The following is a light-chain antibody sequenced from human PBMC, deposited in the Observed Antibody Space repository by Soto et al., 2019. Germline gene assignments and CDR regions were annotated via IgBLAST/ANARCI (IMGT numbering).Light chain of an antibody. CDR1: QSLLHSNGYNY. V-gene: IGKV2-28*01. CDR2: LGS. Sequence: EIVMTQSPLSLPVTPGEPASISCRSSQSLLHSNGYNYLDWYLQKPGQSPQVLIYLGSHRASGVPDRFSGSGSGTDFTLKISRVEAEDVGVYYCMQALQTPTFGQGTKVEIK. CDR3: MQALQTPT. J-gene: IGKJ1*01.